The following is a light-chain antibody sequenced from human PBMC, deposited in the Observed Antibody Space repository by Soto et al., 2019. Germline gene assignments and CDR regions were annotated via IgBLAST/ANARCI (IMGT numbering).Light chain of an antibody. CDR3: SSYAGTNNLYV. CDR1: SSDVGGYNY. CDR2: EVT. J-gene: IGLJ1*01. V-gene: IGLV2-8*01. Sequence: SSDVGGYNYVSWYQQHPGKAPKLMIFEVTNRPSGVPDRFSGSKSGNTASLTVSGLQAEDEADYYCSSYAGTNNLYVFGTGTKVTVL.